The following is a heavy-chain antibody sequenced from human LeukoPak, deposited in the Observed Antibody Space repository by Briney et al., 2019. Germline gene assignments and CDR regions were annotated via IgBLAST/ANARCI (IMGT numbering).Heavy chain of an antibody. J-gene: IGHJ6*03. D-gene: IGHD4-17*01. V-gene: IGHV3-7*01. CDR2: IKQDGSEK. Sequence: QPGGSLRLSCAASGFTFSSYWMSWVRQAPGKGLEWVANIKQDGSEKYYVDSVKGRFTISRDNAKNSLYLQMNSLRAEDTAVYYCARARGEGDYNYYYYYYMDVWGKGTTVTISS. CDR3: ARARGEGDYNYYYYYYMDV. CDR1: GFTFSSYW.